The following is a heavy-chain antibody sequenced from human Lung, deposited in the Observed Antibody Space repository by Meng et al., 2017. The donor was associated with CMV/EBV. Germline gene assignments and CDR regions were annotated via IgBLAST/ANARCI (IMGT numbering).Heavy chain of an antibody. J-gene: IGHJ3*02. CDR1: GFTFSSYG. V-gene: IGHV3-30*02. Sequence: GGSXRLXCAASGFTFSSYGMHWVRQAPGKGLEWVAFIRYDGSNKYYADSVKGRFTISRDNSKNTLYLQMNSLRAEDTAVYYCAKDVGSSGYYYGDAFDIWXQGTMVTVSS. CDR3: AKDVGSSGYYYGDAFDI. D-gene: IGHD3-22*01. CDR2: IRYDGSNK.